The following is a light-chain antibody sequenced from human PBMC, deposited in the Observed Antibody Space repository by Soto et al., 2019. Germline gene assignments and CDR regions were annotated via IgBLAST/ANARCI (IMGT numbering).Light chain of an antibody. CDR2: GAS. CDR1: QSVSSSY. V-gene: IGKV3-20*01. J-gene: IGKJ3*01. CDR3: QQYGSSPLFT. Sequence: EIALTQSPGTLSLSPGERATLSCRARQSVSSSYLAWYQQKPGQAPRILIYGASSRATGIPDRFSGSGSGTDFTLTISRLEPEDFAVYYCQQYGSSPLFTFGPGTKVDIK.